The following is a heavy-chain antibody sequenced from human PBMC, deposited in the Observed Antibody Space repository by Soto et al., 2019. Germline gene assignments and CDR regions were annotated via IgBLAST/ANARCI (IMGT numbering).Heavy chain of an antibody. J-gene: IGHJ4*02. CDR1: GGSISSGDYY. V-gene: IGHV4-30-4*01. D-gene: IGHD2-15*01. Sequence: SETLSLTCTVSGGSISSGDYYWSWIRQPPGKGLEWIGYIYYSGSTYYNPSLKSRVTISVDTSKNQFSLKLSSVTAADTAVYYCARWWGYGPHFDYGGQGTLVTV. CDR3: ARWWGYGPHFDY. CDR2: IYYSGST.